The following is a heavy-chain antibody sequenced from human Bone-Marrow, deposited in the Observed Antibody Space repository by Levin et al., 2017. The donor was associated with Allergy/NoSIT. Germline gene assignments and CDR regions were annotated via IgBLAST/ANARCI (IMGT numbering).Heavy chain of an antibody. D-gene: IGHD1-26*01. CDR1: GGSFSDYS. CDR3: ARGKNRHYGSYSGYYFDA. Sequence: SCTVNGGSFSDYSWSWIRQAPGEGLEWIGEIDHAGITNYNPSLRRRVTISADASKNQFSLKLRSLTAADTTMYYCARGKNRHYGSYSGYYFDAWGQGTLVTVSS. J-gene: IGHJ4*02. CDR2: IDHAGIT. V-gene: IGHV4-34*01.